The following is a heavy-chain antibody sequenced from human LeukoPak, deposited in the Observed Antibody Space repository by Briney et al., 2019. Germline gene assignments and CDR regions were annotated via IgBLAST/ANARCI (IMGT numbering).Heavy chain of an antibody. CDR1: GFSFSSYW. CDR3: ARFAVTTAGDY. J-gene: IGHJ4*02. D-gene: IGHD1-1*01. Sequence: GGSLRLSCAASGFSFSSYWMHWVRQAPGKGLVWVSSITGDGSGANYADSVKGRFTISRDNAKNTLYLQMNSLRAEDTAVYYCARFAVTTAGDYWGQETLVTVSS. V-gene: IGHV3-74*01. CDR2: ITGDGSGA.